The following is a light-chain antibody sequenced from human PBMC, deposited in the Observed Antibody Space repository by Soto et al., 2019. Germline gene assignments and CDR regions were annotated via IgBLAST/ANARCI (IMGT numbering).Light chain of an antibody. CDR2: WAS. J-gene: IGKJ1*01. CDR3: QQYYSTPWT. CDR1: QSVLYSSNNKNY. V-gene: IGKV4-1*01. Sequence: DIVMTQSPDSLAVSLGERATINCKSSQSVLYSSNNKNYLAWYQQKPGQPPTLLIYWASTRESGVPDRFSGSGSGTDFTLTISSLQAEDVAVYYGQQYYSTPWTLGQGTNVEIK.